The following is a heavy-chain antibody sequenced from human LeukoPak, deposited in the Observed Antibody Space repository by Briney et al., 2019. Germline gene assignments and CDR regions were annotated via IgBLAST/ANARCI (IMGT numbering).Heavy chain of an antibody. CDR1: GYTFTSYD. V-gene: IGHV1-8*03. D-gene: IGHD6-19*01. J-gene: IGHJ4*02. Sequence: ASVKVSCKASGYTFTSYDINWVRQATGQGLEWMGWTNPNRGYTGYAQKFQGRVTITRDTSISTAYMELSSLRSEDTAVYYCARVAGSIDYWGQGTLVTVSS. CDR3: ARVAGSIDY. CDR2: TNPNRGYT.